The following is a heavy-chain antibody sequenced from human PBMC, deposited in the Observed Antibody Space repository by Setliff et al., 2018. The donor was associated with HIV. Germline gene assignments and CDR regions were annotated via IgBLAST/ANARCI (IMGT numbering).Heavy chain of an antibody. Sequence: SETLSLTCAVYGGSFSDNYWSWIRQSPGKGLEWIGEINHSGRTKYSPSLRSRVSISVDTSKTQFSLKLSSVTAADTAVYYCARASSTYWYSIFRNYYYHMDVWGKGPRSPSP. J-gene: IGHJ6*03. V-gene: IGHV4-34*01. CDR3: ARASSTYWYSIFRNYYYHMDV. D-gene: IGHD2-8*02. CDR2: INHSGRT. CDR1: GGSFSDNY.